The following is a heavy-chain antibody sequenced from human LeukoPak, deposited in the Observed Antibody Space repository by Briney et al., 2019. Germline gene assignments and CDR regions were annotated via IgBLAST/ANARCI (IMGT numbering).Heavy chain of an antibody. V-gene: IGHV4-34*01. CDR1: GGSFSGYY. CDR3: ARGRWVIYDFWSGRNWFDP. D-gene: IGHD3-3*01. J-gene: IGHJ5*02. CDR2: INHSGST. Sequence: PSETLSLTCAVYGGSFSGYYWSWIRQPPGKGLEWIGEINHSGSTNYNPSLKSRVTISVDTSKNQFSLKLSSVTAADTAVYYCARGRWVIYDFWSGRNWFDPWGQGTLVTVSS.